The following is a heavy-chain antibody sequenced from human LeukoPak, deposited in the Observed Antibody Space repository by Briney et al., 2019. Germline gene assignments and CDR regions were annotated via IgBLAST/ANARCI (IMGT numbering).Heavy chain of an antibody. CDR2: IRYDGGNK. J-gene: IGHJ4*02. Sequence: GGSLRLSCAASGFTFSSYGMHWVRQAPGKGLEWVAFIRYDGGNKYYADSVKGRFTIFRDNSKNTLYLQMNSLRAEDTAVYYCAKVSHYYDSSGYVDYWGQGTLVTVSS. D-gene: IGHD3-22*01. CDR1: GFTFSSYG. CDR3: AKVSHYYDSSGYVDY. V-gene: IGHV3-30*02.